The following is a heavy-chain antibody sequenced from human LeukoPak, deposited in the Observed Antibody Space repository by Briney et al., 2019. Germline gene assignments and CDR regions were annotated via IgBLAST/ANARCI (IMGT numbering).Heavy chain of an antibody. CDR3: ARPQLGPYYYGMDV. J-gene: IGHJ6*02. CDR1: GFTFSSYA. V-gene: IGHV3-53*01. D-gene: IGHD3-16*01. CDR2: IYSGGST. Sequence: PGGSLRLSCAASGFTFSSYAMSWVRQAPGKGLEWVSVIYSGGSTNYADSVKGRFTVSRDNSKNTLYLQMNSLRAEDTAVYYCARPQLGPYYYGMDVWGQGTTVTVSS.